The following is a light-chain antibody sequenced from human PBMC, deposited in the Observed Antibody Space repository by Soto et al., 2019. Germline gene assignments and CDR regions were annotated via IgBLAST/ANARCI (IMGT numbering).Light chain of an antibody. V-gene: IGKV3-15*01. CDR1: QSVSSN. Sequence: EIVMTQSPATLSVSPGERATLSCRASQSVSSNLAWYQQKPGQAPRLLIYGASTRATGIPARFSGSGSGTEFTLTISSLQSEVFAVFYCQQYNKWPPYTFGQGTKLEIK. J-gene: IGKJ2*01. CDR3: QQYNKWPPYT. CDR2: GAS.